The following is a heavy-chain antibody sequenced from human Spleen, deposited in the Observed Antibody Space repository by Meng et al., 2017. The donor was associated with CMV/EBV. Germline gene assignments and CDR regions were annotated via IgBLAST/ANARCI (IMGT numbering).Heavy chain of an antibody. CDR1: GGYISGPNW. Sequence: CAVSGGYISGPNWWTRVRQPPKKGLEWIGEIYHSGTTRYNPSLNSRVILSVDKSKNQISLKLTSLTAADTAVYYCARILPLAGYFDSWGQGTLVTVSS. CDR3: ARILPLAGYFDS. J-gene: IGHJ4*02. D-gene: IGHD1-1*01. CDR2: IYHSGTT. V-gene: IGHV4-4*02.